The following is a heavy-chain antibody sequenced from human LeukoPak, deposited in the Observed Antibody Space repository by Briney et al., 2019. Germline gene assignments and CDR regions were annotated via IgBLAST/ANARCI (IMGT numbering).Heavy chain of an antibody. CDR1: GFTFSRYW. Sequence: GGSLRLSCVGSGFTFSRYWLNWVRQAPGKGLEWVSYIGGSHSAIYYADSVKGRFTISRDNAKNSLFLQMNSLRVDDTAVYYCVRDMGVAVAGEFDYWGQGTLVTVSS. D-gene: IGHD6-19*01. CDR2: IGGSHSAI. V-gene: IGHV3-48*01. CDR3: VRDMGVAVAGEFDY. J-gene: IGHJ4*02.